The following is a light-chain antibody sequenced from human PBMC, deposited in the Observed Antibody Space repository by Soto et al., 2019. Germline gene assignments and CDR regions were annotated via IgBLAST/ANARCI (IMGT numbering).Light chain of an antibody. J-gene: IGKJ5*01. CDR3: QQAKSFPLT. V-gene: IGKV1-12*01. CDR1: QSIGNW. CDR2: AAS. Sequence: DLQMTQSPSSVSASGGDRVTITCRASQSIGNWLAWYQQKPGKAPKLLIYAASTLQGGVPSRFSGSGSGTDFPLTISSLQPDDVATYSCQQAKSFPLTFGQGTRL.